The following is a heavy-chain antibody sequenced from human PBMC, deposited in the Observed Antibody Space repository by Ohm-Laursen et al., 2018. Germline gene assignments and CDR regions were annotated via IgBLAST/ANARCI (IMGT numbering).Heavy chain of an antibody. Sequence: GTLSLTCAVYGGSFSGYYWSWIRQPPGKGLEWVGEITHSGSTYFNPSLQSRVTISVDTSKNQFSLNLSSVTAADTAMYYCARKTDWNHYYFDYWGQGTLVTVSS. J-gene: IGHJ4*02. D-gene: IGHD1-1*01. CDR2: ITHSGST. V-gene: IGHV4-34*01. CDR3: ARKTDWNHYYFDY. CDR1: GGSFSGYY.